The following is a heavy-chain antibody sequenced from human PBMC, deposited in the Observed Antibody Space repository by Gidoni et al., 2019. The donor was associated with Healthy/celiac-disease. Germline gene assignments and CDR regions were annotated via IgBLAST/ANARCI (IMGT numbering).Heavy chain of an antibody. D-gene: IGHD5-18*01. CDR2: IIPILGTS. CDR3: ARCGYSYGSYYYYGMDV. CDR1: GGPFSSYA. Sequence: VQLVQSGAEVKKHGSSVKVSCKASGGPFSSYAISWVRHAPGQGLEWMGGIIPILGTSNYAQKFQGRVTINADESTSTAYMELSSLRSEDTAVYYCARCGYSYGSYYYYGMDVWGQGTTVTVSS. V-gene: IGHV1-69*01. J-gene: IGHJ6*02.